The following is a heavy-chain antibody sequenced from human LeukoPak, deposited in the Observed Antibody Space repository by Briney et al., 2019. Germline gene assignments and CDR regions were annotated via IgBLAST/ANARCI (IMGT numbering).Heavy chain of an antibody. J-gene: IGHJ4*02. D-gene: IGHD3-22*01. CDR2: IWYDGSNK. V-gene: IGHV3-33*01. CDR3: ARDRPIVVVMQLDY. CDR1: GFTFSRFG. Sequence: PGTSLRLSCAASGFTFSRFGMHWVRQAPGKGLEWVAVIWYDGSNKYYADSVKGRFTISRDNSKNTLYLQMNSLRAEDTAVYYCARDRPIVVVMQLDYWGQGTLVTVSS.